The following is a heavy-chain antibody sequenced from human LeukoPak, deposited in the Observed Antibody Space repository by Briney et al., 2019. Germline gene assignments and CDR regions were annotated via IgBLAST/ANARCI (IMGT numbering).Heavy chain of an antibody. CDR2: IIPILGIA. CDR1: GGTFSSYA. J-gene: IGHJ5*02. Sequence: ASVKVSCKASGGTFSSYAISWVRQAPGQGLEWMGRIIPILGIANYAQKFQGRITITADKSTSTAYMELSSLRSEDTAVYYCARDRTSAPFDPWGQGTLVTVSS. CDR3: ARDRTSAPFDP. D-gene: IGHD3/OR15-3a*01. V-gene: IGHV1-69*04.